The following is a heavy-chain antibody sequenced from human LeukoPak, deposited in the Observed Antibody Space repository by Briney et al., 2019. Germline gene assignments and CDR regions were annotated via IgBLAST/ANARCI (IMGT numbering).Heavy chain of an antibody. V-gene: IGHV3-30-3*01. CDR1: GFTFSSYA. Sequence: PGRSLRLSCAASGFTFSSYAMHWVRQAPGKGLEWVAVISYDGSNKYYADSVKGRFTISRDNSKNTLYLQMNSLRAEDTAVYYCARESIQQLVRRGAFDIWGQGTMVTVSS. J-gene: IGHJ3*02. CDR3: ARESIQQLVRRGAFDI. CDR2: ISYDGSNK. D-gene: IGHD6-13*01.